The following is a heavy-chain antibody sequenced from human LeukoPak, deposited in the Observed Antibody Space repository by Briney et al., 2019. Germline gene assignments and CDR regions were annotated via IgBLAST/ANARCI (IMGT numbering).Heavy chain of an antibody. D-gene: IGHD6-6*01. Sequence: GGSLRLSCAASGFTFSSYAMSWVRQAPGKGLEWVSAISGSGGSTYYADSVKRRFTISRDNSKNTLSLQMNSLRPEDTAVYYCARAHLSSSSTDYMDVWGKGTTVTVSS. J-gene: IGHJ6*03. CDR1: GFTFSSYA. CDR2: ISGSGGST. CDR3: ARAHLSSSSTDYMDV. V-gene: IGHV3-23*01.